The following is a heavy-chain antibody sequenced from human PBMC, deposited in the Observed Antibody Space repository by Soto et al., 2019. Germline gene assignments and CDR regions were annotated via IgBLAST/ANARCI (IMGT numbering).Heavy chain of an antibody. J-gene: IGHJ3*01. CDR2: IHFSGAT. D-gene: IGHD3-22*01. CDR3: ARTAFYDSSGNDAFDF. V-gene: IGHV4-59*01. Sequence: QVELQESGPGLVKPSETLSLTCTVSRGPTNVFYWSWIRQSPGRGLEWIGHIHFSGATTYNPSLKSRVTISADTSKNQFSLNLTSVTPADTAVYYCARTAFYDSSGNDAFDFWGQGTAVTVSS. CDR1: RGPTNVFY.